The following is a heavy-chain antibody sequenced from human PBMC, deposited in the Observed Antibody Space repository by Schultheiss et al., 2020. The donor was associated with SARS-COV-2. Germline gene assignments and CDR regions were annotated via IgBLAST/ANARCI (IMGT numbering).Heavy chain of an antibody. CDR2: INHSGSA. CDR3: ARDGYQALDAFDI. V-gene: IGHV4-34*01. J-gene: IGHJ3*02. CDR1: GGSFSGYY. Sequence: SETLSLTCAVYGGSFSGYYWSWIRQPPGKGLEWIGEINHSGSANYNPSLKSRVTMSVDTSNNQFSLKLSSVTAADTAVYYCARDGYQALDAFDIWGQGTMVTVSS. D-gene: IGHD5-24*01.